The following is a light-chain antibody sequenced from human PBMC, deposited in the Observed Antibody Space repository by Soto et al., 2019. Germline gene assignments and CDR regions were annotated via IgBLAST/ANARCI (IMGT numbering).Light chain of an antibody. V-gene: IGLV2-14*03. CDR3: SSYTITSTRV. CDR2: DVT. Sequence: QSALTQPASVSGSSGQSITITCTGTSSDVGGYDYVSWYQQHPGKAAKLMIYDVTNRPSGVSNRFAGSKSGNAASLTISGLQAEDEADYFCSSYTITSTRVFGTGTKLTVL. J-gene: IGLJ1*01. CDR1: SSDVGGYDY.